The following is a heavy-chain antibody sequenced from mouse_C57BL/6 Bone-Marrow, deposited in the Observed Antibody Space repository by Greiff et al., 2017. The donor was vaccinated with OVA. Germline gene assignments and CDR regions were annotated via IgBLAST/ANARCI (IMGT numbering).Heavy chain of an antibody. Sequence: EVKLMESAGGLVKPGGSLKLSCAASGFTFSSYAMSWVRQTPEKRLEWVATISDGGSYTYYPDNVKGRFTISRDNAKNNLYLQMSHLKSEDTAMYYCARDASSITTVVREYFDVWGTGTTVTVSS. J-gene: IGHJ1*03. CDR3: ARDASSITTVVREYFDV. CDR1: GFTFSSYA. CDR2: ISDGGSYT. D-gene: IGHD1-1*01. V-gene: IGHV5-4*01.